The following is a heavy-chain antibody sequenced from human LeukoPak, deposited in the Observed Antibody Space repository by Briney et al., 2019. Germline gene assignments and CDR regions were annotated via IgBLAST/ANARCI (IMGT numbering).Heavy chain of an antibody. CDR2: IYYSGST. Sequence: SETLSLTCTVSGGSISSYYWSWIRQPPGKGLEWIGYIYYSGSTNYNPSLKSRVTISVNTSKNQFSLKLSSVTAADTAVYYCARAISGYEAFDYWGQGTLVTVSS. CDR1: GGSISSYY. CDR3: ARAISGYEAFDY. J-gene: IGHJ4*02. D-gene: IGHD5-12*01. V-gene: IGHV4-59*01.